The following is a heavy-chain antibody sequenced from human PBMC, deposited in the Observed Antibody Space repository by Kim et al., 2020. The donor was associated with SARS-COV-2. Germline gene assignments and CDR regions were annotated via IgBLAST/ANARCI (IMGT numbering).Heavy chain of an antibody. D-gene: IGHD3-16*02. CDR2: YTSTRT. J-gene: IGHJ4*02. Sequence: YTSTRTTYNPSPQSRVTMSVDMSKNQFSLKLSSVTAADTAVYYCASALGHWGQGTLVTVSS. CDR3: ASALGH. V-gene: IGHV4-4*07.